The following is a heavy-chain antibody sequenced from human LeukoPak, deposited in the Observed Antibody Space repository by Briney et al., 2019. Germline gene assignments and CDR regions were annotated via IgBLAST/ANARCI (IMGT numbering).Heavy chain of an antibody. CDR2: IYTSGST. J-gene: IGHJ6*02. Sequence: SETLSLTCTVPGGSISSYYWSWIRQPAGKGLEWIGRIYTSGSTNYNPSLKSRVTMSVDTSKNQFSLKLSSVTAADTAVYYCARAPSETYYYGSGSPYYYYYGMDVWGQGTTVTVSS. D-gene: IGHD3-10*01. CDR1: GGSISSYY. V-gene: IGHV4-4*07. CDR3: ARAPSETYYYGSGSPYYYYYGMDV.